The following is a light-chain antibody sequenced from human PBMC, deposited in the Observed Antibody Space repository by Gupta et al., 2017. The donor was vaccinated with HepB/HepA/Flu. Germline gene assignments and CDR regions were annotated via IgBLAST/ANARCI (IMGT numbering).Light chain of an antibody. Sequence: QSALTQPASVSGSPGQSITISCTGTSSDVGGYNNVSWYQQHPGKAPKLMMYDVSNRPSGVSNRFSGSKSGNTASLTISGLQAEDEADYYCSSYTSSSTLEVVFGGGTKLTVL. V-gene: IGLV2-14*01. CDR2: DVS. J-gene: IGLJ2*01. CDR1: SSDVGGYNN. CDR3: SSYTSSSTLEVV.